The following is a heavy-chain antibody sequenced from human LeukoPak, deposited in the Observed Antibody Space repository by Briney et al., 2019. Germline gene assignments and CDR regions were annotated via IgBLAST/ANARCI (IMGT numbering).Heavy chain of an antibody. J-gene: IGHJ5*02. Sequence: QTGGSLRLSCAARGFTFSTYAMSWVRQAPGKGLEWVSAISGSGGSTYYADSVKGRFTISRDNSKNTLYLQMNSLRSEDTAVYYCAKATIQNWFDPWGQGTLVTVSS. CDR2: ISGSGGST. CDR3: AKATIQNWFDP. V-gene: IGHV3-23*01. CDR1: GFTFSTYA. D-gene: IGHD1-1*01.